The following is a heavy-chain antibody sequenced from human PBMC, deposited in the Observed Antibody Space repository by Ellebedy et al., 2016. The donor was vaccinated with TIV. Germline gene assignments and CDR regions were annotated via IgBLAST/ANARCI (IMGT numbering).Heavy chain of an antibody. V-gene: IGHV3-48*02. Sequence: PGGSLRLSCEASGFSISSYTIHWVPQAPRKGLEWVSSISSSTGHLYYADSVRGRLPISRDTAKNSLYLKMYSLRDEDTAVYFCARDGVSSSSKMDYWGQGTLVTVSS. CDR1: GFSISSYT. D-gene: IGHD6-6*01. CDR3: ARDGVSSSSKMDY. CDR2: ISSSTGHL. J-gene: IGHJ4*02.